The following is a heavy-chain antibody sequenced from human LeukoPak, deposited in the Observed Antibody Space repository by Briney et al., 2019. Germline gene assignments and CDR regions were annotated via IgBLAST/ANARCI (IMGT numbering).Heavy chain of an antibody. J-gene: IGHJ3*02. CDR1: GFTFSGYG. D-gene: IGHD3-16*01. CDR3: ARYLGGRNAFDI. V-gene: IGHV3-33*01. CDR2: IWYDGSKT. Sequence: PGGSLRLSCGASGFTFSGYGMHWVRQAPGKGLEWVAVIWYDGSKTYYADSVKGRFTISRDNSKDTLYLQMSSLRVEDTAAYYCARYLGGRNAFDIWGQGTMVTVSS.